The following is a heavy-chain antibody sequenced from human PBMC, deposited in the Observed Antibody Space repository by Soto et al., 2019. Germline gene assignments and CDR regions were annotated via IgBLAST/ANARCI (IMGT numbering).Heavy chain of an antibody. V-gene: IGHV4-59*12. CDR2: IYYAGST. J-gene: IGHJ6*02. CDR1: GGSMISYY. Sequence: PSETLSLTCTVSGGSMISYYWSWIRQPPGRGLEWIGFIYYAGSTKYNPSLNSRVTISVDTSKNQFSLKLTSLSAADTAVYFCARDRYGLDVWGQGTTVTVSS. CDR3: ARDRYGLDV.